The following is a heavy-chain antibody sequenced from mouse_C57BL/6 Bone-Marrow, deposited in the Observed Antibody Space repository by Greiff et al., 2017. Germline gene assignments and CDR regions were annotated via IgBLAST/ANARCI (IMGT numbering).Heavy chain of an antibody. Sequence: VQLKESGPGLVKPSQSLSLTCSVTGYSITSGYYWNWIRQFPGNKLEWMGYISYDGSNNYNPSLKNRISITRDTSKNQFFLKLNSVTTEDTATYYCARAYGSPDYFDYWGQGTTLTVSS. D-gene: IGHD1-1*01. CDR2: ISYDGSN. CDR3: ARAYGSPDYFDY. V-gene: IGHV3-6*01. J-gene: IGHJ2*01. CDR1: GYSITSGYY.